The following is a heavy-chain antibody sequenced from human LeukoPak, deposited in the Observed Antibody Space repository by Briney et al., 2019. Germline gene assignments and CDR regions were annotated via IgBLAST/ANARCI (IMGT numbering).Heavy chain of an antibody. J-gene: IGHJ4*02. D-gene: IGHD3-22*01. CDR1: GYTFTSYG. CDR2: ISAYNGNT. Sequence: APVKVSCKGSGYTFTSYGISWVRQAPGQGLEWMGWISAYNGNTNYAQKLQGRVTMTTDTSTSTAYMELRSLRSDDTAVYYCARDTGAYYYDSSGYYECWGQGTLVTVSS. CDR3: ARDTGAYYYDSSGYYEC. V-gene: IGHV1-18*01.